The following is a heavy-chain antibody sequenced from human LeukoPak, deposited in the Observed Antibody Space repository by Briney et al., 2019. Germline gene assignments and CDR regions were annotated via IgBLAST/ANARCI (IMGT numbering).Heavy chain of an antibody. V-gene: IGHV1-2*02. J-gene: IGHJ4*02. CDR2: ISPYNGDT. CDR1: GYTFTGYG. Sequence: GASVKVSCKASGYTFTGYGISWVRQAPGQGLEWMGWISPYNGDTNYAQNFQGRVTVTRDTSISTVYMELTGLRSDDTAVYFCARDRSRYFDFWGQGTLVTVSS. CDR3: ARDRSRYFDF.